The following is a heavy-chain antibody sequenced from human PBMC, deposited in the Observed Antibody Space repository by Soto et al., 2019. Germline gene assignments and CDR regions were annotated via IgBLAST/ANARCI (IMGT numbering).Heavy chain of an antibody. CDR3: ARDREFLECLWL. D-gene: IGHD3-3*01. CDR2: ISYDGSDK. V-gene: IGHV3-30-3*01. CDR1: GFSFNTYT. Sequence: QVQLVESGGGVVQPGRSLRLSCGASGFSFNTYTMHWVRQAPGKGLEWVAVISYDGSDKYYADSVKGRFTISRDNSKNSLYLQMNSLRAEDTALYYCARDREFLECLWLWGQGTLVTVSS. J-gene: IGHJ4*02.